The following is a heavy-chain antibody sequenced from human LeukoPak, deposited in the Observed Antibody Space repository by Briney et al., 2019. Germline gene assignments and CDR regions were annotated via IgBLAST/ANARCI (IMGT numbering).Heavy chain of an antibody. D-gene: IGHD6-13*01. V-gene: IGHV5-51*01. J-gene: IGHJ3*01. CDR3: VRPTSKASTWSGQGAFDV. CDR2: IYPGDSDT. CDR1: GYIYTDYW. Sequence: GESLKISCKASGYIYTDYWIGWVRQMSGKGLEWVGIIYPGDSDTRISPSFQGQVTISVDKSISTAYLQWSSLKASDTAIYYCVRPTSKASTWSGQGAFDVWGRGTLVTVSS.